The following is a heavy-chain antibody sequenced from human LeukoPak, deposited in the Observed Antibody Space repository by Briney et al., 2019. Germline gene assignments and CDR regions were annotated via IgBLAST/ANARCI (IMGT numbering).Heavy chain of an antibody. CDR2: INPSGGST. D-gene: IGHD5-24*01. CDR1: GYTFTSYY. Sequence: ASVKVSCKASGYTFTSYYMHWVRQAPGQGLERMGIINPSGGSTSYAQKFQGRVTMTRDMSTSTVYMELSSLRSEDTAVYYCARDIKEMATIQYYFDYWGQETLVTVSS. CDR3: ARDIKEMATIQYYFDY. J-gene: IGHJ4*02. V-gene: IGHV1-46*01.